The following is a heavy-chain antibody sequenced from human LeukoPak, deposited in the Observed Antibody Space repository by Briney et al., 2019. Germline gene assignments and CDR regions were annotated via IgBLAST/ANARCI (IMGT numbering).Heavy chain of an antibody. CDR3: ARSQSKGIAAAGGAFDI. CDR1: GFTFSTYT. J-gene: IGHJ3*02. CDR2: ISTRSSYL. V-gene: IGHV3-21*01. D-gene: IGHD6-13*01. Sequence: GGSLRLSCAASGFTFSTYTMNWVRQAPGKGLQWVSSISTRSSYLYYADSVKGRFTISRDDAKNSLYLQMNSRRAEDTAVYYCARSQSKGIAAAGGAFDIWGQGTMVTVSS.